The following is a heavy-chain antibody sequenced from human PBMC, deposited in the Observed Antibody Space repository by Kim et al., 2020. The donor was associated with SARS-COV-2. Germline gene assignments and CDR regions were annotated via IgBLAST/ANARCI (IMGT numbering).Heavy chain of an antibody. D-gene: IGHD6-13*01. Sequence: KRHSPSLKSRLTITKDTSKNQVVLTMTNMDPVDTATYYCAHIEEQQQIDYWGQGTLVTVSS. CDR3: AHIEEQQQIDY. J-gene: IGHJ4*02. CDR2: K. V-gene: IGHV2-5*01.